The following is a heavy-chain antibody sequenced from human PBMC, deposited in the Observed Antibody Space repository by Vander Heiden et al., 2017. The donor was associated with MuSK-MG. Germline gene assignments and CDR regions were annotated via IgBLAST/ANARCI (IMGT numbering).Heavy chain of an antibody. J-gene: IGHJ4*02. V-gene: IGHV4-31*03. D-gene: IGHD4-17*01. CDR3: VRDDYEDYGVGY. CDR1: GASVSNDY. CDR2: IYYRGGT. Sequence: QVQLQESGPGLVKPSQTLSPTCTVPGASVSNDYWSWCRQRPGKGLEWIGYIYYRGGTFYTPSLRSRVIISIDTSKNQVSLGLDSVTAADTAIYYCVRDDYEDYGVGYWGQGTLVTVSS.